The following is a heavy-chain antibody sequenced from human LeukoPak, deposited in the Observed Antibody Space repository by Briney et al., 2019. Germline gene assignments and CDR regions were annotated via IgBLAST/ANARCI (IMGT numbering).Heavy chain of an antibody. CDR1: GDSISSYY. J-gene: IGHJ5*02. CDR3: ARLQGYGDFVDGHWFDP. V-gene: IGHV4-59*08. Sequence: SETLSLTCSVSGDSISSYYWSWIRQPPGKGLEWIGYIYYSGSTNYNPSLKSRVTISVDTSKNQFSLKLSSVTAADTAVYYCARLQGYGDFVDGHWFDPWGQGTLVTVSS. CDR2: IYYSGST. D-gene: IGHD4-17*01.